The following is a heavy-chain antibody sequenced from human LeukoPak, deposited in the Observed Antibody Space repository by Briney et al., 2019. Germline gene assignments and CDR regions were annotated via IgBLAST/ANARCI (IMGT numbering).Heavy chain of an antibody. D-gene: IGHD4/OR15-4a*01. V-gene: IGHV3-23*01. J-gene: IGHJ4*02. CDR3: ARRAGAYSHPYDY. CDR1: GSTFSSYG. Sequence: GGSLRLSCAASGSTFSSYGMSWVRQAPGKGLEWVSAISGSGDNTHYSDSVKGRFTISRDNSKNTLYLQMNSLRAEDTAVYYCARRAGAYSHPYDYWGQGTLVTVSS. CDR2: ISGSGDNT.